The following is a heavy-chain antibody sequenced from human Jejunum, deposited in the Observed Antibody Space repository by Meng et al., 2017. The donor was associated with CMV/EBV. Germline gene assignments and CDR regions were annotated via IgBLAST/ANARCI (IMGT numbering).Heavy chain of an antibody. CDR1: VYY. CDR2: IINSERT. J-gene: IGHJ5*02. D-gene: IGHD4-17*01. Sequence: VYYWGWIRRPAGEGREWRGSIINSERTSYNSAHKSRGTMSIDTYTNKFSLKLSSVTAADTAIDYCARDQTTMINDAGLGYFRLDPWGQGALVTVSS. CDR3: ARDQTTMINDAGLGYFRLDP. V-gene: IGHV4-38-2*02.